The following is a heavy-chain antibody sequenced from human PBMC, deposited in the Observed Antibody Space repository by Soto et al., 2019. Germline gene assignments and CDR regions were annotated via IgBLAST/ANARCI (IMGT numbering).Heavy chain of an antibody. D-gene: IGHD2-2*01. Sequence: ASVKVSCKTSGYTFSNYGITWVRQAPGQPLEWLGWISLYSDGTNYAQKFQGRVSMTTDTSTTTAYMELRSLRSDDTAVYYCARVVPGAEAWFGPWGPGTLVTVST. CDR2: ISLYSDGT. V-gene: IGHV1-18*01. CDR3: ARVVPGAEAWFGP. CDR1: GYTFSNYG. J-gene: IGHJ5*02.